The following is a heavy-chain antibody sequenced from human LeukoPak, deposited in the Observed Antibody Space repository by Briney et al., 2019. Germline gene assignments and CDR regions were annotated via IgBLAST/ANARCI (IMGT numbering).Heavy chain of an antibody. CDR3: AKSALNYYDSSGPDY. CDR1: GFTVSSNE. V-gene: IGHV3-38-3*01. CDR2: ISGGST. J-gene: IGHJ4*02. Sequence: GGSLRLSCAASGFTVSSNEMSWVRQAPGKGLEWVSSISGGSTYYADSRKGRFTISRDNSKNTLHLQMNSLRAEDTAVYYCAKSALNYYDSSGPDYWGQGTLVTVSS. D-gene: IGHD3-22*01.